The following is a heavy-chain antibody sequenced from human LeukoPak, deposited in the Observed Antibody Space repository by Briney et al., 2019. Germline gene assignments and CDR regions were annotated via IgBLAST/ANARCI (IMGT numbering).Heavy chain of an antibody. J-gene: IGHJ4*02. V-gene: IGHV3-48*02. Sequence: PGGSLRLSCVDSGFTFSTYSINSVRQSPGKGLEWVSYISRDSSTIYYAHSVKGRFTISRDNAENSLYLQMNSLRDDDTAVYHCARGEGLFDYWGQGTLVTVSS. CDR2: ISRDSSTI. CDR3: ARGEGLFDY. CDR1: GFTFSTYS.